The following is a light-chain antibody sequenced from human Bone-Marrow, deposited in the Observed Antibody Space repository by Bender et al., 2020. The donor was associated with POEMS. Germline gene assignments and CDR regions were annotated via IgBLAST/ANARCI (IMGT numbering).Light chain of an antibody. CDR1: SSDVGGYNY. V-gene: IGLV2-8*01. J-gene: IGLJ3*02. CDR2: EVS. Sequence: QSALTQPPSASGSPGQSVTISCTGTSSDVGGYNYVSWYQQHPGKAPKLMIYEVSKRPSGVSNRFSGSKSDNTASLTISGLQAGDEADYYCCSYAGNNTLVFGGGTKLTVL. CDR3: CSYAGNNTLV.